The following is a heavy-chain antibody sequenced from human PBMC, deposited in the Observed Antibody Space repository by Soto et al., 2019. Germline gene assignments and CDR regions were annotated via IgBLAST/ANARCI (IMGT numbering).Heavy chain of an antibody. J-gene: IGHJ4*02. CDR3: ARVVSQYQLLDYFDY. CDR1: GFTFSSYA. V-gene: IGHV3-64*01. CDR2: ISSNGGST. D-gene: IGHD2-2*01. Sequence: EVQLVESGGGLVQPGGSLRLSCEASGFTFSSYAMHWVRQAPGKGLEYVSAISSNGGSTYYTNSVKGRFTISRDNSKNTLYLQMGSLRAEDMAVYYCARVVSQYQLLDYFDYWGQGTLVTVSS.